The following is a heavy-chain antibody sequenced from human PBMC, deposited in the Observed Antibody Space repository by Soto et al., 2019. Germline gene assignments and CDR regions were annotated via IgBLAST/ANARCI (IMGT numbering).Heavy chain of an antibody. Sequence: GGSLRLSCAASGFTFSSYSMNWVRQAPGKGLEWVSSISSSSSYIYYADSVKGRFTISRDNAKNSLYPQMNSLRAEDTAVYYCARRTNYYDSSGYYYGSFDYWGQGTLVTVSS. CDR2: ISSSSSYI. J-gene: IGHJ4*02. V-gene: IGHV3-21*01. D-gene: IGHD3-22*01. CDR1: GFTFSSYS. CDR3: ARRTNYYDSSGYYYGSFDY.